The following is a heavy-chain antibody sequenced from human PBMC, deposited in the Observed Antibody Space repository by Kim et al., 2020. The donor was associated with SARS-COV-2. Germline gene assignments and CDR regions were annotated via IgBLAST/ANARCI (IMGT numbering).Heavy chain of an antibody. CDR1: GGSISSYY. CDR2: IYYSGST. D-gene: IGHD6-13*01. V-gene: IGHV4-59*08. Sequence: SETLSLTCTVSGGSISSYYWSWIRQPPGKGLEWIGYIYYSGSTNYNPSLKSRVTISVDTSKNQFSLKLSSVTAADTAVYYCARAIRTYSSSWQNKYYFDYWGQGTLVTVSS. CDR3: ARAIRTYSSSWQNKYYFDY. J-gene: IGHJ4*02.